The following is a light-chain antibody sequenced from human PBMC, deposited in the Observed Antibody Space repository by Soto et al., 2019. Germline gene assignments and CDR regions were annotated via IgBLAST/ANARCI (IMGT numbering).Light chain of an antibody. V-gene: IGKV3-15*01. Sequence: EIVMTQSPATLSVSPGERATLSCRASQSVNSNLAWYQQKPGQAPRLLIYGASSRATGIPARFSGSGSGTEFTLTISGLQSEDFATYYCQQYYSVPPTFGQGTKVDNK. J-gene: IGKJ1*01. CDR2: GAS. CDR1: QSVNSN. CDR3: QQYYSVPPT.